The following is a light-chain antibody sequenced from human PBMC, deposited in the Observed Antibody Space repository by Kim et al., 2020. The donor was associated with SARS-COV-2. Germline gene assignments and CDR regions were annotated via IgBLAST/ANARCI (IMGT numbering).Light chain of an antibody. V-gene: IGLV3-21*04. Sequence: SYELTQPPSLSVAPGKTARITCGGDNIGSKSVHWYQQKPGQAPVVVIFYDTGRPSGVPERFSGSNSGDTATLTISWVEAGDEADYYCQVWDRSTNRVLGGGTKLTVL. J-gene: IGLJ3*02. CDR1: NIGSKS. CDR2: YDT. CDR3: QVWDRSTNRV.